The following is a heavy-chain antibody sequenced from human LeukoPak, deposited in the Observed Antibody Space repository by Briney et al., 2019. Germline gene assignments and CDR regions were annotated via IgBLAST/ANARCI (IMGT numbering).Heavy chain of an antibody. J-gene: IGHJ3*02. CDR1: GGFFSGYY. CDR3: ARVGRMTTVVIRAFDI. D-gene: IGHD4-23*01. CDR2: INHSGST. Sequence: SETLSLTCAVYGGFFSGYYWSWIRQPPGKGLEWIGEINHSGSTNYNPSLKSRVTISVDTSKNQFSLKLSSVTAADTAVYYCARVGRMTTVVIRAFDIWGQGTMVTVSS. V-gene: IGHV4-34*01.